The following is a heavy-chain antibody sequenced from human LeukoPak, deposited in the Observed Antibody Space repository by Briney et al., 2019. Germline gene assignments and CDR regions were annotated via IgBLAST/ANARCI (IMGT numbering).Heavy chain of an antibody. J-gene: IGHJ4*02. CDR2: ISSSSSTI. Sequence: GGSLRLSCAASGFTFSSYSMNWVRQAPGKGLEWVSYISSSSSTIYYADSVKGRFTISRDNAKNSLYLQMNSLRAEDTAVYYCARDLGFSGSYYPFDYWGQGTLVTVSS. CDR1: GFTFSSYS. D-gene: IGHD1-26*01. CDR3: ARDLGFSGSYYPFDY. V-gene: IGHV3-48*04.